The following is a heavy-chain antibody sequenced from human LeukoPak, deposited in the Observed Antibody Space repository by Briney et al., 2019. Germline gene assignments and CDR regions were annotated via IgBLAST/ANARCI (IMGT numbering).Heavy chain of an antibody. CDR2: INPNSGGT. CDR3: ARGSVTTGSADIDY. D-gene: IGHD4-11*01. V-gene: IGHV1-2*02. J-gene: IGHJ4*02. CDR1: GYTFTGYY. Sequence: ASVKVSCKASGYTFTGYYMHWVRQAPGQGLEWMGWINPNSGGTNYAQKFQGRVTMTRDTSISTAYMELSRLRSDDTAVYYCARGSVTTGSADIDYWGQGTLVTVSS.